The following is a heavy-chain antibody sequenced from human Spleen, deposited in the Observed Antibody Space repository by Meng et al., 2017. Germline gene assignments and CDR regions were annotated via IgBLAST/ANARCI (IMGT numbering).Heavy chain of an antibody. J-gene: IGHJ3*02. Sequence: GGSLRLSCAASGFTFSSYAMSWVRQAPGKGLEWVSAISGSGGSTYYADSVKGRFTISRDNAKNSLYLQMNSLRADDTAIYYCARDRHFAFDIWGQGTLVTVSS. CDR2: ISGSGGST. CDR1: GFTFSSYA. V-gene: IGHV3-23*01. CDR3: ARDRHFAFDI.